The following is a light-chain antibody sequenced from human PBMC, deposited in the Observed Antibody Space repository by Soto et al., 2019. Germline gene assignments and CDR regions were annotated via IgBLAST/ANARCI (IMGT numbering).Light chain of an antibody. CDR3: SSYTSSSTL. Sequence: QSVLTQPASVSGSPGQSITISCTGTSSDVGGYNYVSWYQQHPGKAPKLMIYAVTDQPSGVSSRFSGSKSGNTASLTISGLQDEDEADYYCSSYTSSSTLFGTGTKVTVL. J-gene: IGLJ1*01. CDR2: AVT. CDR1: SSDVGGYNY. V-gene: IGLV2-14*01.